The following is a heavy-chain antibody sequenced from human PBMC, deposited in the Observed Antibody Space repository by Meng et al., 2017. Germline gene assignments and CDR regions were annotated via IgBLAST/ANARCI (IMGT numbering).Heavy chain of an antibody. J-gene: IGHJ4*02. CDR3: ATGAAAADH. D-gene: IGHD6-13*01. CDR1: GLRFPDAW. V-gene: IGHV3-15*04. CDR2: IERKSDGGTI. Sequence: EVQLVGSGGGVVKPGGSLRLSCVASGLRFPDAWMSWVRQAPGKGLEWVGRIERKSDGGTIYYAAPVKGRFTISRDDSKNTLYLQMDSLINEDTAVYFCATGAAAADHWGQGTLVTVSS.